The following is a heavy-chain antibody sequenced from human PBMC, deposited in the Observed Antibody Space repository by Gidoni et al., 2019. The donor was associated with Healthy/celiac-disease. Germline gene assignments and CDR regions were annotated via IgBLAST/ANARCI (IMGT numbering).Heavy chain of an antibody. CDR1: GYTFTGYY. D-gene: IGHD5-18*01. CDR3: AREGDTAMATFDY. CDR2: INPNSGGT. Sequence: QVQRVQSGAEVKKPGASVKVSCKASGYTFTGYYMHWVRQAPGQGLEWMGWINPNSGGTNYAQKFQGWVTMTWDTSISTAYMELSRLRSDDTAVYYCAREGDTAMATFDYWGQGTLVTVSS. J-gene: IGHJ4*02. V-gene: IGHV1-2*04.